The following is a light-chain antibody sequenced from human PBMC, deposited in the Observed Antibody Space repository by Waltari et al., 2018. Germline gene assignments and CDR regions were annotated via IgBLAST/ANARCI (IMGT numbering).Light chain of an antibody. CDR3: SSHTTSSTLV. CDR2: DVN. Sequence: QSALTQPASVSGSPGQSITISCTGSSSDVGRYNFVSWYQQHPGKAPKLMIFDVNDRPAGVSDLFSGSKSGNTASLTISGLQPEDEADYYCSSHTTSSTLVFGGGTRVTVL. J-gene: IGLJ2*01. V-gene: IGLV2-14*03. CDR1: SSDVGRYNF.